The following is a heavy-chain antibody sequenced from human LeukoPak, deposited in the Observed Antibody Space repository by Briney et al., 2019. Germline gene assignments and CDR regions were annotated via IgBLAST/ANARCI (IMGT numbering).Heavy chain of an antibody. D-gene: IGHD6-19*01. CDR3: AKLDSPIAVAGTIGY. CDR1: GFTFSRYA. J-gene: IGHJ4*02. V-gene: IGHV3-23*01. CDR2: ISGSGGST. Sequence: GGSLRLSCAASGFTFSRYAMSWVRQAPGKGLEWVSAISGSGGSTYYAHSVKGRFTISRDNSKNTLYLQMNSLRAEDTAVYYCAKLDSPIAVAGTIGYWGQGTLVTVSS.